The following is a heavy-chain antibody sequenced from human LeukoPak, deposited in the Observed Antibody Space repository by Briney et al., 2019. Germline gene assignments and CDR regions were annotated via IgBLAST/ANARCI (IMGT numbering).Heavy chain of an antibody. CDR3: AREHRSGDYYFYYGMDV. V-gene: IGHV3-11*01. CDR1: GFTFSDYY. Sequence: GGSLRLSCAASGFTFSDYYMSWIRQAPGKGLEWVSYISSSGSTIYYADSVKGRFTISRDNAKNSLYLQMNSLRAEDTAVYYCAREHRSGDYYFYYGMDVWGQRTTVTVSS. J-gene: IGHJ6*02. CDR2: ISSSGSTI.